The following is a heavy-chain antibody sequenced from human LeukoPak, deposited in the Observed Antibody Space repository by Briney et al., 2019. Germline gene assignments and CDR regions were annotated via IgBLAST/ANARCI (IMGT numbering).Heavy chain of an antibody. V-gene: IGHV3-21*01. CDR1: GFTFSSYS. D-gene: IGHD2-2*01. Sequence: AGGSLRLSCAASGFTFSSYSMNWVRQAPGKGLEWVSSISSSSSYIYYADSVKGRFTISRDNAKNSLYLQMNSLRAEDTAVYYCARSPLVPYCSSTSCLFGWGQGTLVTVSS. CDR3: ARSPLVPYCSSTSCLFG. CDR2: ISSSSSYI. J-gene: IGHJ4*02.